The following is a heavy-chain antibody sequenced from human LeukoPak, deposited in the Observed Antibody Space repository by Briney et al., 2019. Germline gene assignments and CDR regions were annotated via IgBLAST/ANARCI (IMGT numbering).Heavy chain of an antibody. CDR3: ARDSNGDYYFDY. D-gene: IGHD4-17*01. CDR1: GYTFTGYY. J-gene: IGHJ4*02. V-gene: IGHV1-2*02. Sequence: GASVTVSCTASGYTFTGYYMHWVRQAPGQGLEWMGWINPNSGGTNYAQKFQGRVTMTRDTSISTAYMELSRLRSDDTAVYYCARDSNGDYYFDYWGQGTLVTVSS. CDR2: INPNSGGT.